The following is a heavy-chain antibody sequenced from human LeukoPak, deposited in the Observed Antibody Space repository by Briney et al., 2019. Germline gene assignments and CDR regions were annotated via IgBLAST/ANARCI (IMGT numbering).Heavy chain of an antibody. D-gene: IGHD3-3*01. J-gene: IGHJ4*02. V-gene: IGHV3-7*03. CDR3: ARDQYDTWSRRGNFDS. Sequence: GGSLRLSCAASGFTFNTYGMNWVRQAPGKGLEWVANIKLDGSEKNYVDSVKGRFTISRDNTKNSLYLQMNSLRVEDTAVFYCARDQYDTWSRRGNFDSWGQGTLVIVSS. CDR2: IKLDGSEK. CDR1: GFTFNTYG.